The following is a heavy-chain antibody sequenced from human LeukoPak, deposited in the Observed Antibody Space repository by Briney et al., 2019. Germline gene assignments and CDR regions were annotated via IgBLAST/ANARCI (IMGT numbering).Heavy chain of an antibody. D-gene: IGHD5-18*01. CDR3: ARGRKWDTAMVSHYYGMDV. Sequence: SETLSLTCAVYGGSFSGYYWSWIRQPPGKGLEWIGEINHSGSTNYNPSLKSRVTISVDTSKNQFSLKLSSVTAADTAVYYCARGRKWDTAMVSHYYGMDVWGKGTTATVSS. CDR1: GGSFSGYY. V-gene: IGHV4-34*01. J-gene: IGHJ6*04. CDR2: INHSGST.